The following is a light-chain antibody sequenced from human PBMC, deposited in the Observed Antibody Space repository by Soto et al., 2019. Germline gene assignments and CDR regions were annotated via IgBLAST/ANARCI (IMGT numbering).Light chain of an antibody. CDR3: QSYTSSRSGVV. J-gene: IGLJ3*02. Sequence: QSVLTQPPSVSGAPGQTVTISCTGSSSNIGAGYDVHWYQQLPGTAPKLLIYGNNNRPSGVPDRFSGSKSGTSASLAIAGLQAEDEGDYYCQSYTSSRSGVVFGGGTKVTVL. CDR2: GNN. CDR1: SSNIGAGYD. V-gene: IGLV1-40*01.